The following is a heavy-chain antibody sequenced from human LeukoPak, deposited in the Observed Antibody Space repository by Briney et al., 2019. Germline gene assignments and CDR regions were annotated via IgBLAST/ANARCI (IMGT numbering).Heavy chain of an antibody. D-gene: IGHD1-26*01. CDR2: ISNNGGST. J-gene: IGHJ4*02. CDR1: GFIFSNYG. Sequence: GGSLRLSCAASGFIFSNYGMHWVRQAPGKGVEDVSAISNNGGSTFYANSVKGRFTISRDNSKNTLYLQMGSLRAEDTAVYYCARDKIVGATHFDYWGQGTLVTVSS. V-gene: IGHV3-64*01. CDR3: ARDKIVGATHFDY.